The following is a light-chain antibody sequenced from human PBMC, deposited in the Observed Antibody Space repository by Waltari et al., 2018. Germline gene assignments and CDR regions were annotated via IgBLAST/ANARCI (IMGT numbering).Light chain of an antibody. J-gene: IGLJ2*01. V-gene: IGLV2-14*03. CDR1: SSDVGGYNY. Sequence: QSALTQPASVSGSPGQSITISCTGTSSDVGGYNYVSWYQHHPGKAPKIMIYDVNDGPSGVSHRFSGSKSGNTAYLAISGLQAEDEADYYCSSYRRSDIVVFGGGTKLTVL. CDR2: DVN. CDR3: SSYRRSDIVV.